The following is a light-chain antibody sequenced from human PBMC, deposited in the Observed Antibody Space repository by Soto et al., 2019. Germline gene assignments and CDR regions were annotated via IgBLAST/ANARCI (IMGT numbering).Light chain of an antibody. CDR1: SSDVGSYNL. J-gene: IGLJ1*01. CDR3: CSYAGSILYV. Sequence: SVLTQPASVSGSPGQSITISCTGTSSDVGSYNLVSWYQQHPGKAPKLMIYEGSKRPSGVSNRFSGSKSGNTASLTISGLQAEDEADYYCCSYAGSILYVFGTGTKVTVL. V-gene: IGLV2-23*01. CDR2: EGS.